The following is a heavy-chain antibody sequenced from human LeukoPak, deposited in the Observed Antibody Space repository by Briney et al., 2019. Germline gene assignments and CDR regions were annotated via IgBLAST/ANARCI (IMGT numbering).Heavy chain of an antibody. D-gene: IGHD3-10*01. V-gene: IGHV4-38-2*02. CDR3: ARGRHRGYYGMDV. J-gene: IGHJ6*02. CDR2: IYHSGST. CDR1: GYSISSGYY. Sequence: PSETLSLTCTVSGYSISSGYYWGWIRQPPGKGLEWIGSIYHSGSTYYNPSLKSRVTISVDTSKNQFSLKLSSVTAADTAVYYCARGRHRGYYGMDVWGQGTTVTVSS.